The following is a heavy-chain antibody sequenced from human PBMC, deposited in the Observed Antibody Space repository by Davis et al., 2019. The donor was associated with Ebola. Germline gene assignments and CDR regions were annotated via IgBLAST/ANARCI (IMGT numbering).Heavy chain of an antibody. V-gene: IGHV3-48*02. CDR1: GFTFSIYS. D-gene: IGHD5-24*01. CDR3: ATALRKMATITSFDY. J-gene: IGHJ4*02. Sequence: GGSLRLSCAASGFTFSIYSMNWVRQAPGKGLEWVSYISSSSSTIYYADSVKGRFTISKDNAKSYLYLQMNSLRDEDTAVYYCATALRKMATITSFDYWGQGTRVTVSS. CDR2: ISSSSSTI.